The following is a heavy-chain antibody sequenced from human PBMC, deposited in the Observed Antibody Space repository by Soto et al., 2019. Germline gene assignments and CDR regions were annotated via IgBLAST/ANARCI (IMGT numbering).Heavy chain of an antibody. CDR3: ARPIAAHAWGHYYYYYGMDV. V-gene: IGHV1-69*13. D-gene: IGHD6-6*01. CDR2: IIPIFGTA. CDR1: GGTFSSYA. J-gene: IGHJ6*02. Sequence: GASVKVSCKASGGTFSSYAISWVRQAPGQGLEWMGGIIPIFGTANYAQKFQGRVTITADESTSTAYMELSSLRSEDTAVYYCARPIAAHAWGHYYYYYGMDVWGQGTTVTVYS.